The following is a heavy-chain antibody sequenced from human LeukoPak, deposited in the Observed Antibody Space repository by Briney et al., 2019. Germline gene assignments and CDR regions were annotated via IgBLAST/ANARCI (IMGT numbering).Heavy chain of an antibody. V-gene: IGHV3-23*01. CDR2: ISGSGGST. D-gene: IGHD3-22*01. Sequence: GGSLRLSCAASGFTFSSYAMSWVRQAPGQGLEWVSAISGSGGSTYYADSVKGRFTISRDNSKNTLYLQMNSLRAEDTAVYYCAKDPVSSGFNWFDPWGQGTLVTVSS. CDR3: AKDPVSSGFNWFDP. CDR1: GFTFSSYA. J-gene: IGHJ5*02.